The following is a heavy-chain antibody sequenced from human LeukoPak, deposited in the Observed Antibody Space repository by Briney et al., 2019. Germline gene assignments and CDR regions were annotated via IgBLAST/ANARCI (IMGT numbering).Heavy chain of an antibody. CDR2: IWSDATNQ. V-gene: IGHV3-33*06. CDR3: EKDAQRGFDYSNSLEH. CDR1: GFTFSHFG. D-gene: IGHD4-11*01. J-gene: IGHJ5*02. Sequence: GRSLRLSCEASGFTFSHFGMRWVRQAPGKGLEWVAVIWSDATNQYYADSVKGRFTISRDNFKRTVSLEMNSLRGEDTAVYYCEKDAQRGFDYSNSLEHWGQGSLVIVSS.